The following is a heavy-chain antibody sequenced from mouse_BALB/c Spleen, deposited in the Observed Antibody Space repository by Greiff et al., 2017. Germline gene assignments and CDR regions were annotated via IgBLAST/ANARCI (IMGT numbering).Heavy chain of an antibody. J-gene: IGHJ1*01. D-gene: IGHD2-4*01. CDR3: ARIYYDYDWYFDV. CDR2: INSNGGST. CDR1: GFTFSSYG. V-gene: IGHV5-6-3*01. Sequence: DVHLVESGGGLVQPGGSLKLSCAASGFTFSSYGMSWVRQTPDKRLELVATINSNGGSTYYPDSVKGRFTISRDNAKNTLYLQMSSLKSEDTAMYYCARIYYDYDWYFDVWGAGTTVTVSS.